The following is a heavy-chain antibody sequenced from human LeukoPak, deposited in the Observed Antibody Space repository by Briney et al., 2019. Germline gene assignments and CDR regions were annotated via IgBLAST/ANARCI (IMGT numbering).Heavy chain of an antibody. CDR3: ARAEDQGRYLDWLPGFDP. J-gene: IGHJ5*02. Sequence: SVKVSCKASGGTFISYVINWVRQAPGQGLEWMGGILPIFGTSIYAQQFQGRVTITADESTNTAYMELNRLRSDDTATYYCARAEDQGRYLDWLPGFDPWGQGTLVTVSS. D-gene: IGHD3-9*01. V-gene: IGHV1-69*13. CDR1: GGTFISYV. CDR2: ILPIFGTS.